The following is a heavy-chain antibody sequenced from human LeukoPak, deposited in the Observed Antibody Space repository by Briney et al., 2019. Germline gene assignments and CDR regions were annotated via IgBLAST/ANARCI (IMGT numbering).Heavy chain of an antibody. D-gene: IGHD1-26*01. Sequence: SETLSLTCTVSGGSISSYYWGWIRQPAGKGLEWIGRIYTSGSTNYNPSLKSRVTMSVDTSKNQFSLKLSSVTAADTAVYYCARARVLRGGSSFVYDYWGQGTLVTVSS. CDR3: ARARVLRGGSSFVYDY. V-gene: IGHV4-4*07. CDR1: GGSISSYY. J-gene: IGHJ4*02. CDR2: IYTSGST.